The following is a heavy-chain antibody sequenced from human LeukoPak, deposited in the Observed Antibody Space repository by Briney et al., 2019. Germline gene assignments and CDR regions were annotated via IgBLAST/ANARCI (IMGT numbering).Heavy chain of an antibody. CDR1: GFTFSSYS. D-gene: IGHD3-22*01. Sequence: GGSLRLSCAASGFTFSSYSMNWVRQAPGKGLEWVSSISSSSSYIYYADSVKGRFTISRDNAKNSLYLQMNSLRAEDTAAYYCARPKSGGGSGYYVDYWGQGTLVTVSS. J-gene: IGHJ4*02. CDR3: ARPKSGGGSGYYVDY. V-gene: IGHV3-21*01. CDR2: ISSSSSYI.